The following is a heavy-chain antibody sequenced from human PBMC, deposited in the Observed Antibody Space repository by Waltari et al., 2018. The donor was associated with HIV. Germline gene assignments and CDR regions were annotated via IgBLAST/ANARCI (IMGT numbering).Heavy chain of an antibody. CDR3: ASIAYCGGDCYPRGMDV. CDR2: IYSGGST. CDR1: GFTAGTIY. J-gene: IGHJ6*02. Sequence: EVQLVESGGGLVQPGGSLRLSCAAYGFTAGTIYLSGVRQAPGKWLEWVSVIYSGGSTYYADSVKGRFTISRDNSKNTLYLQMNSLRAEDTAVYYCASIAYCGGDCYPRGMDVWGQGTTVTVSS. D-gene: IGHD2-21*02. V-gene: IGHV3-66*01.